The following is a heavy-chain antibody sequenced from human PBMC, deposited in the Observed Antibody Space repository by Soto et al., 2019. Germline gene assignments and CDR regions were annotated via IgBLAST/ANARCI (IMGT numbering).Heavy chain of an antibody. CDR3: ARGAPVGGKPPLDY. J-gene: IGHJ4*02. Sequence: ASVKVSCKASGYTFTGYYRHGVRQAPGQGLEWLGWISPNSGGAYHTQSLQGRVTLTRDTAINTAYLELTSLTSADAAVYYCARGAPVGGKPPLDYWGQGTLVTVSS. V-gene: IGHV1-2*02. CDR1: GYTFTGYY. CDR2: ISPNSGGA. D-gene: IGHD6-19*01.